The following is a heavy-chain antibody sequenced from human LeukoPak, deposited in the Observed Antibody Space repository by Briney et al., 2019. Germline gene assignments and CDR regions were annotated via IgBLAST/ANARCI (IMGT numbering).Heavy chain of an antibody. CDR2: IYYSGST. D-gene: IGHD4-23*01. CDR3: ARDLGDYGGLFDP. CDR1: GGSISSSSYY. Sequence: SETLSLTCTVSGGSISSSSYYWGWIRQPPGKGLEWIGSIYYSGSTYYNPSLKSRVTISVDTSKNQFSLKLSSVTAADTAVYYCARDLGDYGGLFDPWGQGTLVTVSS. V-gene: IGHV4-39*07. J-gene: IGHJ5*02.